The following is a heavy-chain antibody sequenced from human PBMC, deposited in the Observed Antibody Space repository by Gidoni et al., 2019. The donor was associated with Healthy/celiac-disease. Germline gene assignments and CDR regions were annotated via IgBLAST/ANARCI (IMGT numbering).Heavy chain of an antibody. V-gene: IGHV1-8*01. CDR2: MNPNSGNT. Sequence: QVKLVQSGAEVKKPGASVKVSCKASGYTFTSYDINWVRQATGQGLEWMGWMNPNSGNTSYAQKFQGRVTMTRNTSISTAYMELSSLRSEYTAVYYCARDPWWVPVVGTKRFNWFDPWGQGTLVTVSS. CDR3: ARDPWWVPVVGTKRFNWFDP. CDR1: GYTFTSYD. J-gene: IGHJ5*02. D-gene: IGHD2-2*01.